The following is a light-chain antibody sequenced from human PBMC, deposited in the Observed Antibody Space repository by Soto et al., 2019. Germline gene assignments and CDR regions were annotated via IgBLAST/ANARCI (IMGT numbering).Light chain of an antibody. CDR2: DDV. J-gene: IGLJ3*02. CDR3: SSYTSSSTLV. CDR1: SSDIGTYNF. Sequence: QSVLTQPASVSGSPGQSITISCTGTSSDIGTYNFVSWYQQRPGKAPKFIIYDDVRRPSGVSNRFSGSKSGNTASLTISGLQAEDEADYYCSSYTSSSTLVFGGGTKVTVL. V-gene: IGLV2-14*02.